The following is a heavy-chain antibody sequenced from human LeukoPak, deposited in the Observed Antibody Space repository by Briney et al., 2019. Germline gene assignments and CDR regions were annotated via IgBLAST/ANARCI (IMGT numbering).Heavy chain of an antibody. CDR1: RFTFSSPG. V-gene: IGHV3-30*18. Sequence: HPGRSLRLSCADSRFTFSSPGMRWVRPTPARGLGWVAVVASDGGAKFYAYSVEGRFAVSRDNSKNTVYPQMNSLRDEDTALYYCAKEGRWGEWY. J-gene: IGHJ2*01. CDR3: AKEGRWGEWY. D-gene: IGHD3-16*01. CDR2: VASDGGAK.